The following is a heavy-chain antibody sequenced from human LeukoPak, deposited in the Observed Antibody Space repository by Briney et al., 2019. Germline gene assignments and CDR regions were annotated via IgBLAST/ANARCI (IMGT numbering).Heavy chain of an antibody. J-gene: IGHJ6*03. V-gene: IGHV3-11*01. CDR1: GFTFSDYY. CDR2: ISSSSGGTI. D-gene: IGHD6-13*01. Sequence: GGSLRLSCAASGFTFSDYYMSWIRQAPGRGLEWISYISSSSGGTIYYTDSVKGRFTISRDNAKNSLYLQMNSLRADDTAVYYCARESYPGIAAAGTNYYYYMDVWGKGTTVTVSS. CDR3: ARESYPGIAAAGTNYYYYMDV.